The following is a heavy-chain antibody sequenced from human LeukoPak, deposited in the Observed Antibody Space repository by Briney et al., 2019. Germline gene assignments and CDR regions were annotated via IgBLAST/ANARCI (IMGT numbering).Heavy chain of an antibody. Sequence: ASVKVSCKASGYTFTSYYMHWVRQAPGQGLEWMGIINPSGGSTSYAQKFQGRVTMTRDTSTSTVYMELSSLRSEDTAVYYCARDIPAASNHCSSTSCYVFVGNAFDIWGQGTMVTVSS. CDR3: ARDIPAASNHCSSTSCYVFVGNAFDI. CDR1: GYTFTSYY. J-gene: IGHJ3*02. V-gene: IGHV1-46*01. CDR2: INPSGGST. D-gene: IGHD2-2*01.